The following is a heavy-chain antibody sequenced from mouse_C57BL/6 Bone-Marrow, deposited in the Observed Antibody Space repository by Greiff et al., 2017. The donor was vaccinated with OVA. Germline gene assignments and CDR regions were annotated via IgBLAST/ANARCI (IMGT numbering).Heavy chain of an antibody. CDR1: GFTFSSYG. CDR2: ISSGGSYT. J-gene: IGHJ3*01. CDR3: ARHGENGSPFAY. V-gene: IGHV5-6*01. D-gene: IGHD2-2*01. Sequence: EVNVVESGGDLVKPGGSLKLSCAASGFTFSSYGMSWVRQTPDKRLEWVATISSGGSYTYYPDSVKGRFTISRDNAKNTLYLQMSSLKSEDTAMYYCARHGENGSPFAYWGQGTLVTVSA.